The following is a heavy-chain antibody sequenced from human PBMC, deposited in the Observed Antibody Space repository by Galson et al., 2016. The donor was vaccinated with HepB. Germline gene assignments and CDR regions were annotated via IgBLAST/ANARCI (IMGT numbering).Heavy chain of an antibody. CDR1: GFIFSSYG. J-gene: IGHJ4*02. V-gene: IGHV3-23*01. CDR3: AKSGFFGELDK. D-gene: IGHD3-10*01. Sequence: SLRLSCAASGFIFSSYGMHWVRQSPGKGLESVAAISGSGGRTSYEDSVRGRFTISRDNSKNTLFLRMNSVGVEDTAVYFCAKSGFFGELDKWGQGTGVVVSS. CDR2: ISGSGGRT.